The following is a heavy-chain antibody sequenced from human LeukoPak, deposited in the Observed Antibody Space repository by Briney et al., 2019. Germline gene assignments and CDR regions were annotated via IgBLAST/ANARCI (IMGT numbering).Heavy chain of an antibody. J-gene: IGHJ5*02. CDR2: INPSGGST. V-gene: IGHV1-46*01. Sequence: ASVKVSCKASGYTFTSYYMHWVRQAPGQGLECMGIINPSGGSTSYAQKFQGRVTMTRDMSTGTVYMELSSLRSEDTAVYYCARADTAMVKREFDPWGQGTLVTVSS. CDR1: GYTFTSYY. CDR3: ARADTAMVKREFDP. D-gene: IGHD5-18*01.